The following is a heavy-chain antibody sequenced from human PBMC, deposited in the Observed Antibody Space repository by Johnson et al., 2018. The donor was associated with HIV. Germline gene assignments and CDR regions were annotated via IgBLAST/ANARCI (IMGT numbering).Heavy chain of an antibody. J-gene: IGHJ3*02. CDR2: ISYDGSNK. Sequence: QMQLVESGGGVVQPGRSLRLSCAASGFTFSSYAMHWVRQAPGKGLEWVAVISYDGSNKYYADSVKGRFTISRDNSKNTLYLQMNSLRADDTAVYYCAKDLPRITTSISDFDIWGQGTMVTVSS. CDR3: AKDLPRITTSISDFDI. D-gene: IGHD1-14*01. CDR1: GFTFSSYA. V-gene: IGHV3-30*04.